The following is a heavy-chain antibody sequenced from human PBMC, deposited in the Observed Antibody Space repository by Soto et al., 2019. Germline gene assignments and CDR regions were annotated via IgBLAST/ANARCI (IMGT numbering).Heavy chain of an antibody. CDR1: GYTFTSYY. CDR2: INPSGGST. V-gene: IGHV1-46*01. Sequence: ASVKVSCKASGYTFTSYYMHWVRQAPGQGLEWMGIINPSGGSTSYAQKFQGRVTMTRDTSTSTVYMELSSLRSEDTAVYYCARDRDIVVVPAAILGFYYGMDVWGQGTTVTVSS. CDR3: ARDRDIVVVPAAILGFYYGMDV. D-gene: IGHD2-2*02. J-gene: IGHJ6*02.